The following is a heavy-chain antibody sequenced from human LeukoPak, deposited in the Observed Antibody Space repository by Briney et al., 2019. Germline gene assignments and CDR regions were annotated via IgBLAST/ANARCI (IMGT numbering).Heavy chain of an antibody. CDR1: GYTFTSYG. V-gene: IGHV1-18*01. CDR2: ISAYNGNT. CDR3: ATDSAYDSSGYYY. J-gene: IGHJ4*02. Sequence: ASVKVSCKASGYTFTSYGISWVRQAPGQGLEWMGWISAYNGNTNYAQKFQGRVTMTEDTSTDTAYMELSSLRSEDTAVYYCATDSAYDSSGYYYWGQGTLVTVSS. D-gene: IGHD3-22*01.